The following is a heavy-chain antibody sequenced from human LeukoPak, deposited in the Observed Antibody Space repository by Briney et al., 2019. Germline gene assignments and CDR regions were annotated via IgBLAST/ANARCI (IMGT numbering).Heavy chain of an antibody. Sequence: PSETLSLTCTVSGGSISNYYWSWIRQPPGKGLEWIGYIFYSGSTNYNPSLKSRVTISVDTSKNQFSLQLTSVTAADTAVYYCARHPPRGTSGYPFDYWGQGTLVTVSS. D-gene: IGHD3-22*01. CDR3: ARHPPRGTSGYPFDY. CDR1: GGSISNYY. CDR2: IFYSGST. J-gene: IGHJ4*02. V-gene: IGHV4-59*08.